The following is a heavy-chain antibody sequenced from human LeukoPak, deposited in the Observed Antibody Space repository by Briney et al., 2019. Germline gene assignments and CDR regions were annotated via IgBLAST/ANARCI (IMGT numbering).Heavy chain of an antibody. V-gene: IGHV4-59*01. CDR2: IYHSGST. CDR3: ARVGYYDSSGYYWPYYYYYYGMDV. D-gene: IGHD3-22*01. CDR1: GGSISSYY. J-gene: IGHJ6*02. Sequence: PSETESLTCTVSGGSISSYYWSWIRQPPGKGLEWIGYIYHSGSTNYNPSLKSRVTISVDTSKNHFSLKLSSVNAADTAVCYCARVGYYDSSGYYWPYYYYYYGMDVWGQGTMVTVSS.